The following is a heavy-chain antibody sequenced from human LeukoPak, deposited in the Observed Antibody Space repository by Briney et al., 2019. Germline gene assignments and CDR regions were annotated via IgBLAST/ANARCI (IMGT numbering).Heavy chain of an antibody. V-gene: IGHV4-59*12. CDR2: IYYSGST. CDR3: ARGGLFLGAFDI. J-gene: IGHJ3*02. CDR1: GGSISSYY. Sequence: PSETLSLTCTVSGGSISSYYWSWIRQPPGKGLEWIGFIYYSGSTYYNPSLKSRVTISVDTSKNQFSLKLSSVTAADTAVYYCARGGLFLGAFDIWGQGTMVTVSS. D-gene: IGHD2/OR15-2a*01.